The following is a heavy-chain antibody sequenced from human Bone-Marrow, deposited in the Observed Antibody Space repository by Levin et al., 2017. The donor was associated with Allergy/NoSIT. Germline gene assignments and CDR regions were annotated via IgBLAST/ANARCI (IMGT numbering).Heavy chain of an antibody. CDR1: GGSFSGYY. CDR2: INHSGST. J-gene: IGHJ6*03. D-gene: IGHD2-2*01. V-gene: IGHV4-34*01. CDR3: ARGADCSSTGCYPGDYYYYYYMDV. Sequence: SETLSLTCAVYGGSFSGYYWSWIRQPPGKGLEWIGEINHSGSTNYNPSLKSRVTISVDTSKNQFSLKLSSVTAADTAVYYCARGADCSSTGCYPGDYYYYYYMDVWGKGTTVTVSS.